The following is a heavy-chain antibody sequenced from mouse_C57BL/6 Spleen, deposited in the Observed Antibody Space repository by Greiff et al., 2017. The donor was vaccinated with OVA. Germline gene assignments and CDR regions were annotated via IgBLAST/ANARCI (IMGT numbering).Heavy chain of an antibody. Sequence: VKLQESGAELVRPGASVKLSCKASGYTFTDYYINWVKQRPGQGLEWIARIYPGSGNTYYNEKFKGKATLTAEKSSSTAYMQLSSLTSEDSAVYFCARGSSYLDYWGQGTTLTVSS. CDR3: ARGSSYLDY. CDR2: IYPGSGNT. CDR1: GYTFTDYY. D-gene: IGHD1-1*01. J-gene: IGHJ2*01. V-gene: IGHV1-76*01.